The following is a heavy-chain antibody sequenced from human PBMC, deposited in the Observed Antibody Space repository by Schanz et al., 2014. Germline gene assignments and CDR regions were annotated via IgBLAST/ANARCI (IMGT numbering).Heavy chain of an antibody. J-gene: IGHJ4*02. CDR1: GFSFSSYS. CDR2: ISSGGTTI. Sequence: EVQLVESGGGLVQPGESLRLSCAVSGFSFSSYSMSWVRQAPGKGLEWIAYISSGGTTIYYADSVKGRFTISRDNAKSSLYLQMNSLRAEDTAIYYCAKRVAAAGTTYYFDYWGQGTLVTVSS. V-gene: IGHV3-48*01. CDR3: AKRVAAAGTTYYFDY. D-gene: IGHD6-25*01.